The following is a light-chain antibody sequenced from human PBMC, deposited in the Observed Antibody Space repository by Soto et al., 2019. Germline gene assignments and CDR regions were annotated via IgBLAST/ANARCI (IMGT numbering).Light chain of an antibody. J-gene: IGKJ5*01. CDR2: GAS. Sequence: EIVMTQSPATLSVTPGERATLSCRASQSISNNLAWYQQKPGQAPRLLIYGASTRATGIPARFSGSGSGTDFTLTISSLEPEDFAVYYCQQRSNWISFGQGTRLEI. CDR1: QSISNN. V-gene: IGKV3-15*01. CDR3: QQRSNWIS.